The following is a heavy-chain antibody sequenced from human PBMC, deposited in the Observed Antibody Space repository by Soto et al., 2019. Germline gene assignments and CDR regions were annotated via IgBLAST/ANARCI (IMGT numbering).Heavy chain of an antibody. J-gene: IGHJ6*02. CDR1: GYTFSDFD. Sequence: QAHLEQSGAEVKRPGASVKASCKASGYTFSDFDINWLRQASGQGPEWMGWMNAKSGDTFFAQRFQGKFNMPWDTSLSTAYMEVGSLTSDDTAMYYCARGNPFNYAGFDVWGQGTTVAVSS. CDR3: ARGNPFNYAGFDV. V-gene: IGHV1-8*01. D-gene: IGHD3-16*01. CDR2: MNAKSGDT.